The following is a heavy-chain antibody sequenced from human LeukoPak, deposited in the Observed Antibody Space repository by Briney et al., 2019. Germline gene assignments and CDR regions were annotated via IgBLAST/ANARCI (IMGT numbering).Heavy chain of an antibody. CDR3: AKFIAAPFYFDY. CDR1: GFTFSSYS. J-gene: IGHJ4*02. V-gene: IGHV3-21*01. Sequence: GGSPRLSCAASGFTFSSYSMNWVRQAPGKGLEWVSSISSSSSYIYYADSVKGRFTISRDNAKNSLYLQMNSLRAEDTAVYYCAKFIAAPFYFDYWGQGTLVTVSS. D-gene: IGHD6-13*01. CDR2: ISSSSSYI.